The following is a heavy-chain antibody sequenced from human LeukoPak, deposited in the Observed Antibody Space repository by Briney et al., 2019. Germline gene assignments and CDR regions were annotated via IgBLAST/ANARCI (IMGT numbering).Heavy chain of an antibody. CDR2: IGAYSGDA. D-gene: IGHD5-18*01. CDR1: GYSFAKYG. Sequence: GASVTVSCQASGYSFAKYGISWVRQAPGQGLEWMGWIGAYSGDANYAQMFQGRVTMTTVTSMTTAYMELRSLRSDDTAVYYCARDPGYRPDAFDIWGQGTVVTVS. J-gene: IGHJ3*02. CDR3: ARDPGYRPDAFDI. V-gene: IGHV1-18*01.